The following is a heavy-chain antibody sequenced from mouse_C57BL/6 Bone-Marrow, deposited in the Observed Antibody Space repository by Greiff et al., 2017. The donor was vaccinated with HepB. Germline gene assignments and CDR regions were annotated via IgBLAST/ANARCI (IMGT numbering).Heavy chain of an antibody. CDR2: FNPYNGGT. CDR1: GYTFTDYY. Sequence: EVQLQQSGPVLVKPGASVKMSCKASGYTFTDYYMNWVKQSHGKSLEWIGVFNPYNGGTSYNQKFKGKATLTVAKSSSTAYMELNSLTSEDSAVYYCARQGLTEGFDYWGQGTLVTVSA. CDR3: ARQGLTEGFDY. J-gene: IGHJ3*01. D-gene: IGHD3-3*01. V-gene: IGHV1-19*01.